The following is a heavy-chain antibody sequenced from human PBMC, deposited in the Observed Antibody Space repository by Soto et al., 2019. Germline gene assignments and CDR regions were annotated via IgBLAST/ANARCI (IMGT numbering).Heavy chain of an antibody. CDR2: IIPIFGTA. D-gene: IGHD3-22*01. V-gene: IGHV1-69*13. Sequence: SVNLSCKASGGTFSSYAISWVRQAPGQGLEWMGGIIPIFGTANYAQKFQGRVTITADESTSTAYMELSSLRSEDTAVYYCASPKPCDSRGTGVFDIAGQGTMVTVSS. CDR3: ASPKPCDSRGTGVFDI. CDR1: GGTFSSYA. J-gene: IGHJ3*02.